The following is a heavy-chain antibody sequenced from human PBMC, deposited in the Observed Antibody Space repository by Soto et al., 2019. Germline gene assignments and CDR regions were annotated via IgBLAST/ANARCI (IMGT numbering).Heavy chain of an antibody. CDR3: TRGRHSSNWSGYYFDS. CDR2: IRSKIHGGTT. D-gene: IGHD6-13*01. V-gene: IGHV3-49*04. CDR1: GFTFNTYS. J-gene: IGHJ4*02. Sequence: PGGSLRLSCAASGFTFNTYSMSWVRQAPGKGLEWVGFIRSKIHGGTTEYAASMKGRFTVSRDDSTGIAYLQMNGLRIDDTAVFYCTRGRHSSNWSGYYFDSWGQGTLVTVSS.